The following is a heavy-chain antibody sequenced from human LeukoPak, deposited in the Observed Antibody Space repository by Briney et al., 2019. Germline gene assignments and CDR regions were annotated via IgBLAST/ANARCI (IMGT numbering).Heavy chain of an antibody. Sequence: SETLSLTCTVSGGSISNYYWSWIRQPPGKGLEWIGYMYYSGSTNYNPSLKSRVTMSVDTSKNQFSLKLISVTAADTAVHYCARSWSGYSETYYGMDVWGQGTTVTVSS. V-gene: IGHV4-59*01. D-gene: IGHD3-3*01. CDR3: ARSWSGYSETYYGMDV. CDR1: GGSISNYY. CDR2: MYYSGST. J-gene: IGHJ6*02.